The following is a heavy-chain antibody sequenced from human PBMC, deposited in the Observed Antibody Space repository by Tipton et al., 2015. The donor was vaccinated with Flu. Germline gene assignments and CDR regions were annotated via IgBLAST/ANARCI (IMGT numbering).Heavy chain of an antibody. CDR3: ARMNVAAGSFYIDN. Sequence: TLSLTCTVSGGSISSYYWSWIRQPAGKGLEWIGRIYSSGSTNYNPSLKSRVTMSVETSKNQFSLKLSSVTAADTAVYYCARMNVAAGSFYIDNWGQGTLVTVSS. V-gene: IGHV4-4*07. CDR2: IYSSGST. J-gene: IGHJ4*02. CDR1: GGSISSYY. D-gene: IGHD6-13*01.